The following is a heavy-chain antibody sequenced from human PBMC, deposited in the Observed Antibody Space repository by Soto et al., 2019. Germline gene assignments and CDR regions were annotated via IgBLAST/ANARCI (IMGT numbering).Heavy chain of an antibody. CDR2: IYYSGST. D-gene: IGHD2-2*01. CDR3: ARSPAHIVVVPAAKGWFDP. Sequence: PSDTLSLTCTVSGGSISSYYWSWIRQPPGKGLEWIGYIYYSGSTNYNPSLKSRVTISVGTSKNQFSLKLSSVTAADTAVYYCARSPAHIVVVPAAKGWFDPWGQGTLVTVS. V-gene: IGHV4-59*08. J-gene: IGHJ5*02. CDR1: GGSISSYY.